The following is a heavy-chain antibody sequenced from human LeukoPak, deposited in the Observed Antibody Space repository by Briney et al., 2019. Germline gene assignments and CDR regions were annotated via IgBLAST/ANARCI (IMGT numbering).Heavy chain of an antibody. CDR3: AEGDGYNFDY. CDR2: IYYSGST. J-gene: IGHJ4*02. CDR1: GGSISSSSYY. V-gene: IGHV4-39*07. D-gene: IGHD5-24*01. Sequence: SETLSLTCTVSGGSISSSSYYWGWIRQPPGKGLEWIGSIYYSGSTYYNPSLKSRVTISVDTSKNQFSLKLSSVTAADTAVYYCAEGDGYNFDYWGQGTLVTVSS.